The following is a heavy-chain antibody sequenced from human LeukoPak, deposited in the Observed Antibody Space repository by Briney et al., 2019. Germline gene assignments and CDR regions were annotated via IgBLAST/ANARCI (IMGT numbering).Heavy chain of an antibody. J-gene: IGHJ4*02. CDR1: GGTFSSYA. V-gene: IGHV1-69*13. D-gene: IGHD6-13*01. CDR3: ARGEGTIYSSSTYFDY. Sequence: GASVKVSCKASGGTFSSYAISWVRQAPGQGLEWMGGVIPIFGTANYAQKFQGRATITADESTSTAYMELSSLRSEDTAVYYCARGEGTIYSSSTYFDYWGQGTLVTVSS. CDR2: VIPIFGTA.